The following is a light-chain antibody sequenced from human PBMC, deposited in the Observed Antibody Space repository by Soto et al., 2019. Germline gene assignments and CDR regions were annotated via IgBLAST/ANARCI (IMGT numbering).Light chain of an antibody. Sequence: IQMTQSPSTLSASVGDRVTITCRASQSVSSWLAWYQQKPGKAPKLLIYDASNLESGVPSTFGGSGSGTEFPLTISSLQPDDVATYFCQQYNSYPNTFGQGTKREIK. CDR3: QQYNSYPNT. J-gene: IGKJ2*01. CDR2: DAS. CDR1: QSVSSW. V-gene: IGKV1-5*01.